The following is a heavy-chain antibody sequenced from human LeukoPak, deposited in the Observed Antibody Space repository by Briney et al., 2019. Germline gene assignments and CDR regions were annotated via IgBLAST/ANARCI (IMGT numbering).Heavy chain of an antibody. Sequence: SVKVSCKASGGTFSSYAISWVRQAPGQGLEWMGGIIPIFGTANYAQKFQGGVTITTDESTSTAYMELSSLRSEDTAVYYCARVSKGSIAARSSYFDYWGQGTLVTVSS. CDR3: ARVSKGSIAARSSYFDY. D-gene: IGHD6-6*01. CDR2: IIPIFGTA. CDR1: GGTFSSYA. V-gene: IGHV1-69*05. J-gene: IGHJ4*02.